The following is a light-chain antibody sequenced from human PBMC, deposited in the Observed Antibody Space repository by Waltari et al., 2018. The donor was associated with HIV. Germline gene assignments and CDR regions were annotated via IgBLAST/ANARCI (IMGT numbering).Light chain of an antibody. CDR2: RNI. Sequence: QSVLTQPPSTSGTPGQTVTIPCSGTRSASGTNYACWSQQVPGTAPKPLIYRNIQRPSGVPARFSGSKSGTSASLAISGLRSEDEAHYHCASWDDSLGGRWVFGGGTKLTVL. J-gene: IGLJ3*02. V-gene: IGLV1-47*01. CDR3: ASWDDSLGGRWV. CDR1: RSASGTNY.